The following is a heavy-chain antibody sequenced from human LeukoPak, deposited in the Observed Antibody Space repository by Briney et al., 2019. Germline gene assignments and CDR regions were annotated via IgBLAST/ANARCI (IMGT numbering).Heavy chain of an antibody. V-gene: IGHV3-64D*06. J-gene: IGHJ4*02. CDR3: VKGPYDSSGYYYSRERFDY. Sequence: PGGSLRLSCAASGFTFSSYAMHWVRQAPGKGLEYVSAISSNGGSTYYADSVKGRFTISRDNSKNTLYLQMSSLRAEDTAVYYCVKGPYDSSGYYYSRERFDYWGQGTLATVSS. CDR2: ISSNGGST. CDR1: GFTFSSYA. D-gene: IGHD3-22*01.